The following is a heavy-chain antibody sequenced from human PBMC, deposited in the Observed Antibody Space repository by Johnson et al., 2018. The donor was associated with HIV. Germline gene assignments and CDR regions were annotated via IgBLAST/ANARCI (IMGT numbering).Heavy chain of an antibody. CDR2: LYSGGST. Sequence: VQLVESGGGLVQPGRSLRLSCEVSGFNFRSYVKVRQAPGKGLEWVSVLYSGGSTYSADFVKGRFTISRDNSKNTLNVEMDDLKDEDTGLYSCVKDRGSPGVPATLDVWGKGTKVIVSS. D-gene: IGHD1-26*01. CDR1: GFNFRSYV. J-gene: IGHJ3*01. V-gene: IGHV3-66*01. CDR3: VKDRGSPGVPATLDV.